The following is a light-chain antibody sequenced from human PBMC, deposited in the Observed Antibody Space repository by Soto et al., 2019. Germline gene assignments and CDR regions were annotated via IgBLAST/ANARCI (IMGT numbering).Light chain of an antibody. CDR1: QVISDV. CDR3: QQYNSYRT. Sequence: IQMTQSPSTLSASVGDRVTITCQASQVISDVLKWYQQQPGKAPKLLIFAASSLQSGVPSRFSGSGSGTEFTLTISSLQPDDFATYYCQQYNSYRTFGQRTKV. J-gene: IGKJ1*01. CDR2: AAS. V-gene: IGKV1-16*01.